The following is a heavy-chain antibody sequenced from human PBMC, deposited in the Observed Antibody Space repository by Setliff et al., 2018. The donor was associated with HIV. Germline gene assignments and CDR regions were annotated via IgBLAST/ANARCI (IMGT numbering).Heavy chain of an antibody. V-gene: IGHV4-4*09. Sequence: PSETLSLTCAVSGDSIGTYSWHWPRQPPGKGLEWIGYIYGSGGTGYNPSLTSRVTMSTDTPNNRFSLKLSSVTAADTAVYFCARLGYVTFDFDYWGQGTLVTVSS. CDR2: IYGSGGT. CDR3: ARLGYVTFDFDY. J-gene: IGHJ4*02. CDR1: GDSIGTYS. D-gene: IGHD3-16*01.